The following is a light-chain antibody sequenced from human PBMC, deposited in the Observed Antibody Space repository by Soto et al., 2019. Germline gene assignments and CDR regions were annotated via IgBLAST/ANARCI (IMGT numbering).Light chain of an antibody. CDR1: QSVATN. CDR2: GAS. Sequence: EIVMTQSPATLSLSPGERATLSCMASQSVATNLAWYQQKPGQPPRLLIYGASTRATGIPARFSGSGSGTEFTLTISSLQSVDFAVYSCQQYNNWPWTFGQGTKVDIK. J-gene: IGKJ1*01. V-gene: IGKV3-15*01. CDR3: QQYNNWPWT.